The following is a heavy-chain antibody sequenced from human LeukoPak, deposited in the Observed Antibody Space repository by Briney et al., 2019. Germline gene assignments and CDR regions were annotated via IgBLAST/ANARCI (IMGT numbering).Heavy chain of an antibody. D-gene: IGHD3-10*01. Sequence: GGSLRLSCAASGFTFSSYGMHWVRQAPGKGLEWVAVIWFDGSNKYYADSVKGRFTISRDNSKNTLYLQVNSLRAEDSAVYYCARDNGYGSGSYYNYYFDYWGQGTLVTVSS. CDR1: GFTFSSYG. J-gene: IGHJ4*02. CDR3: ARDNGYGSGSYYNYYFDY. V-gene: IGHV3-33*01. CDR2: IWFDGSNK.